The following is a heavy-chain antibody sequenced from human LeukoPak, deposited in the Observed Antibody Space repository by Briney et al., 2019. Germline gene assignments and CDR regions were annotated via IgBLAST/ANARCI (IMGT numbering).Heavy chain of an antibody. Sequence: SQTLSPTCTVSGGSISSGGYYWSWIRQHPGKGLEWIGYIYYSGSTFYNPSLKSRLTISIGTSKNQFSLRLRSVTAADTAVYYCARGLSSGYYYFDSWGQGTLVTVSS. CDR2: IYYSGST. J-gene: IGHJ4*02. D-gene: IGHD3-22*01. V-gene: IGHV4-31*03. CDR3: ARGLSSGYYYFDS. CDR1: GGSISSGGYY.